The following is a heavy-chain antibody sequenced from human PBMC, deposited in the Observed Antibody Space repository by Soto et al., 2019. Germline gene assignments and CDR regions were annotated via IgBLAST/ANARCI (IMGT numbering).Heavy chain of an antibody. V-gene: IGHV3-30-3*01. Sequence: VQLVESGGGVIHPGTSLRLSCTASGSTFPNYPMHWVRQAPDKGLEWVAVISHDGVTKNSADSVKGRFTISRDNSRNTLYLQMNSLRIEDTAMYYCVRGGYSSSWERLDPWGQGTLVTVSS. CDR1: GSTFPNYP. D-gene: IGHD4-4*01. CDR2: ISHDGVTK. J-gene: IGHJ5*02. CDR3: VRGGYSSSWERLDP.